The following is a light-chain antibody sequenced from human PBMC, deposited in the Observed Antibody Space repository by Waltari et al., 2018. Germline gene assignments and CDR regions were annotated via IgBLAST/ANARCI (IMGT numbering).Light chain of an antibody. CDR3: QQYNSYSYT. V-gene: IGKV1-5*03. Sequence: DIQMTQSPSTLLASVGDRVPITCRASQSISSWLAWYQQKPGKAPKLLIYKASSLESGVPSRFSGSGSGTEFTLTISSLQPDDFATYYCQQYNSYSYTFGQGTKLEIK. J-gene: IGKJ2*01. CDR1: QSISSW. CDR2: KAS.